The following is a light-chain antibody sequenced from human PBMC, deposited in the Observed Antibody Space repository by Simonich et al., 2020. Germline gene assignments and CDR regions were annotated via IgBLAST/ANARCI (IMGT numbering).Light chain of an antibody. Sequence: EIVLTQSPGTLSLSPGERATLSCRANQSVSSSYLAWYQQKPGLAPRLLIYDASTMATGIPDRFSCSGSGTDFTLTISRLEPEDFAVYYCQQYGSSPPVTFGGGTKVEIK. CDR2: DAS. CDR3: QQYGSSPPVT. J-gene: IGKJ4*01. CDR1: QSVSSSY. V-gene: IGKV3D-20*01.